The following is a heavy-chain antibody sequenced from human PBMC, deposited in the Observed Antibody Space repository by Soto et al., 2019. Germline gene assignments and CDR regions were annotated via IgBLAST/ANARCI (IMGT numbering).Heavy chain of an antibody. CDR3: AKARNTVTRSPDYYYYGMDV. J-gene: IGHJ6*02. V-gene: IGHV3-30*18. CDR2: ISYDGSNK. CDR1: GFTFSSYG. Sequence: GGSLRLSCAASGFTFSSYGMHWVRQAPGKGLEWVAVISYDGSNKYYTDSVKGRFTISRDNSKNTLYLQMNSLRAEDTAVYYCAKARNTVTRSPDYYYYGMDVWGQGTTVTVSS. D-gene: IGHD4-17*01.